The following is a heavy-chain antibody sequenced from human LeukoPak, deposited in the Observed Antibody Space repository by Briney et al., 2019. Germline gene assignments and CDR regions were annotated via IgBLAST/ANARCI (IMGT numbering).Heavy chain of an antibody. Sequence: ASVKVSCKASGYTFTSYAMNWVRQAPGQGLEWMGWINTNTGNPTYAQGFTGRFVFSLDTSVSTAYLQISSLKAEDTAVYYCARDQRIAVAGKNYYYYYGMDVWGQGTTVTVSS. J-gene: IGHJ6*02. CDR1: GYTFTSYA. CDR3: ARDQRIAVAGKNYYYYYGMDV. V-gene: IGHV7-4-1*02. D-gene: IGHD6-19*01. CDR2: INTNTGNP.